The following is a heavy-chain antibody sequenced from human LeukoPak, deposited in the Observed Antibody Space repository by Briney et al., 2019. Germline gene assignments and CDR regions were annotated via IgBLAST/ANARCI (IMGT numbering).Heavy chain of an antibody. CDR1: GYTFTSYG. Sequence: AASVKVSCMASGYTFTSYGISWVRQAPGQGLEWMGWISAYNGNTNYAQKLQGRVTMTTDTSTSTAYMELRSLRSDDTAVYYCARGGYCSSTSCYRVWFDPWGQGTLVTVSS. J-gene: IGHJ5*02. CDR2: ISAYNGNT. V-gene: IGHV1-18*01. D-gene: IGHD2-2*02. CDR3: ARGGYCSSTSCYRVWFDP.